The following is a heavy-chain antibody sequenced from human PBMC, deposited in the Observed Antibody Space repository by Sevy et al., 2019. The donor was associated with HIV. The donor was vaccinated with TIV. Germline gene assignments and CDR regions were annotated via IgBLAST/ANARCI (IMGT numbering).Heavy chain of an antibody. V-gene: IGHV3-7*01. CDR2: MKEDGSEK. CDR3: LREGVGGYSYSLDY. CDR1: GFTFSVYW. D-gene: IGHD5-18*01. Sequence: GGSLRLSCAASGFTFSVYWMNWVRQAPGKGLEWVATMKEDGSEKYYVDSVKGRFTISRDNAKNSLYLQMNSLRAEDTAVYYCLREGVGGYSYSLDYWGQGTLVTVSS. J-gene: IGHJ4*02.